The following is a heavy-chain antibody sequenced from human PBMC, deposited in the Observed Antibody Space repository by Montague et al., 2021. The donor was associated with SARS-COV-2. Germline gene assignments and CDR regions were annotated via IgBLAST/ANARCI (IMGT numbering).Heavy chain of an antibody. V-gene: IGHV3-23*01. J-gene: IGHJ4*02. D-gene: IGHD3-22*01. CDR2: ISDSGGST. CDR3: AKGGERITMIVVVITLADFDY. CDR1: GFTFSSYA. Sequence: ETLSLTCSVSGFTFSSYAMSWVRQAPGKGLEWVSGISDSGGSTYYADSVKGRFTISRDNSKNTLYLQMNSLRAEDTAVYYCAKGGERITMIVVVITLADFDYWGQGTLVTVSS.